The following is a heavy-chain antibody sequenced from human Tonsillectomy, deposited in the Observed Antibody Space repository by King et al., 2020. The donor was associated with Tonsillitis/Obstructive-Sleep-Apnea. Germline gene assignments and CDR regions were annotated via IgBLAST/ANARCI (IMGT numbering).Heavy chain of an antibody. CDR3: AGGVDLSGGGFDF. V-gene: IGHV6-1*01. CDR2: TYYRSKWYN. D-gene: IGHD3-16*01. CDR1: GVSVSSNSAA. Sequence: VQLQQSGPGLVKPSQTLSLTCAISGVSVSSNSAAWNWIRQSPSRGLEWLGRTYYRSKWYNDFAVSVKGRITISPDTSKNQLSLQLNSVTPEDTAVYYCAGGVDLSGGGFDFWGQGTLVTVSS. J-gene: IGHJ4*02.